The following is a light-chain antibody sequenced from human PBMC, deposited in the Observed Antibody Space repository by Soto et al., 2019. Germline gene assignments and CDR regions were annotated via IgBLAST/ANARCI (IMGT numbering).Light chain of an antibody. CDR1: RSDVGAYNY. J-gene: IGLJ1*01. V-gene: IGLV2-14*01. Sequence: QSVLTQPASVSGSPGQSIAISCTGTRSDVGAYNYVSWYQQHPGKALKLMISEVTNRPSGVSDRFSGSKSGNTASLTISGLHAEEEADYYCSSFTSRFTFVFGTGTKVTVL. CDR3: SSFTSRFTFV. CDR2: EVT.